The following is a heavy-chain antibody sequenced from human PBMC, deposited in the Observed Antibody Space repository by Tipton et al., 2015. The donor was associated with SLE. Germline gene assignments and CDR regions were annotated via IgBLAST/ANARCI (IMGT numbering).Heavy chain of an antibody. CDR1: GFTSSSYS. CDR3: ARYGDYYWYFDL. CDR2: ISSSSSTI. V-gene: IGHV3-48*01. D-gene: IGHD4-17*01. Sequence: SLRLSCAASGFTSSSYSMNWVRQAPGKGLEWVSYISSSSSTIYYAASVKGRFTISRDNAKNSLYLQMNSLRAEDTAVYYCARYGDYYWYFDLWGRGTLVTVSS. J-gene: IGHJ2*01.